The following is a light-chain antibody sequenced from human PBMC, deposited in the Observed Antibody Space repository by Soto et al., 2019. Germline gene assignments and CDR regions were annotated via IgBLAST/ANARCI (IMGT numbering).Light chain of an antibody. J-gene: IGLJ3*02. CDR2: GNN. CDR3: QSFDSSPSAWV. CDR1: SSNIGAGYD. V-gene: IGLV1-40*01. Sequence: QSVLTQPPSVSGAPGQRVTVSCTGISSNIGAGYDVHWYQQPPGTAPKLLIYGNNNRPSGVPDRFSGSKSGTSASLASTGLQAEDEADYFCQSFDSSPSAWVFGGGTKVTVL.